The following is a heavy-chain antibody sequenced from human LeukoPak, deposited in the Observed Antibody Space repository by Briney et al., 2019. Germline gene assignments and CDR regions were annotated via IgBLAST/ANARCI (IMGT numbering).Heavy chain of an antibody. CDR2: IHPNSGGT. V-gene: IGHV1-2*06. D-gene: IGHD5-24*01. CDR3: ARSKPVEMATIDY. Sequence: GASVKVSCKASGYTFTGYYMHWVRQAPGQGLEWMGRIHPNSGGTNYAQKFQGRVTMTRDTSISTAYMELSRLRSDDTAVYYCARSKPVEMATIDYWGQGTLVTVSS. CDR1: GYTFTGYY. J-gene: IGHJ4*02.